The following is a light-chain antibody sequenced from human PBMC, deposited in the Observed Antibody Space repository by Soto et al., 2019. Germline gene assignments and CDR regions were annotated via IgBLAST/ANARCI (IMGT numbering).Light chain of an antibody. CDR1: HDISSY. CDR2: AAS. J-gene: IGKJ4*01. V-gene: IGKV1-9*01. Sequence: DIQLTQSPSFLSASVGDRVIITCRASHDISSYLAWYQQKPGEAPKLLIYAASTLQSGVPSRFSGSRSGTKFTLTVSSLQPEDFATYYCQQLNSYPRTFGGGTKVEIK. CDR3: QQLNSYPRT.